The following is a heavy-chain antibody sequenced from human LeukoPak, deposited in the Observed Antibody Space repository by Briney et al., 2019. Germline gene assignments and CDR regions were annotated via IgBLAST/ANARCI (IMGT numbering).Heavy chain of an antibody. CDR1: GGSISSYY. CDR2: IYYSGST. Sequence: PSETLSLTCTVSGGSISSYYWSCIRQPPGKGLEWIGYIYYSGSTNYNPSLKSRVTISVDTSKNQFSLKLSSVTAADTAVYYCASIPNDAFDIWGQGTMVTVSS. J-gene: IGHJ3*02. CDR3: ASIPNDAFDI. V-gene: IGHV4-59*01.